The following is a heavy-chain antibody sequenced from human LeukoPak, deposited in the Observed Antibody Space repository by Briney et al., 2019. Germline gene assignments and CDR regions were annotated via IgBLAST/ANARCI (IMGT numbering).Heavy chain of an antibody. J-gene: IGHJ4*02. CDR1: GYTFSNYG. Sequence: ASVKVSCKASGYTFSNYGISWVRQAPGQGLEWMGWISSYNGNTKYAPTFEGRVTMTTDTSTTTTHMELRGLRSDDTALYYCARSHGSTWYPAFWVQGTLVTVSS. CDR3: ARSHGSTWYPAF. D-gene: IGHD6-13*01. V-gene: IGHV1-18*01. CDR2: ISSYNGNT.